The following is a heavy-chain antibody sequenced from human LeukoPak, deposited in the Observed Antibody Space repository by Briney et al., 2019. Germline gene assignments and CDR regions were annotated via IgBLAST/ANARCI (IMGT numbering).Heavy chain of an antibody. CDR3: ARGSIVGATFDYFDF. CDR2: INPNSGGT. Sequence: ASVKVSCKASGYTFTGYYMHWVRQAPGQGLEWMGWINPNSGGTNYAQKFQGRVTMTRDTSISTAYMDLNRLRSDDTAVYYCARGSIVGATFDYFDFWGQGTLVTVSS. CDR1: GYTFTGYY. J-gene: IGHJ4*02. V-gene: IGHV1-2*02. D-gene: IGHD1-26*01.